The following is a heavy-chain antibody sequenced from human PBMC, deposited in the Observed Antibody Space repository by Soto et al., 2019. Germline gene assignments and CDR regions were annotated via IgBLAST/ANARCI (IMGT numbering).Heavy chain of an antibody. J-gene: IGHJ4*02. Sequence: EVQLLESGGGLVQPGGSLRLSCEASGFTFSSYPMSWVRQAPGKGLEWISGITGGATNAYYADSVKGRITISRDNSKNTLYLQLISLKAEDTAVYYCAKEAARPGPCDSWGQGTLVTVSS. CDR2: ITGGATNA. D-gene: IGHD6-6*01. V-gene: IGHV3-23*01. CDR3: AKEAARPGPCDS. CDR1: GFTFSSYP.